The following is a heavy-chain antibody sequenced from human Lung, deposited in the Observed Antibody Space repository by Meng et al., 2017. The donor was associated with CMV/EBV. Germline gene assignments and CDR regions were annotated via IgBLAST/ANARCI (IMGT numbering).Heavy chain of an antibody. CDR1: GFTFSDHN. J-gene: IGHJ4*02. D-gene: IGHD6-19*01. V-gene: IGHV1-2*02. Sequence: QGQLVQPGVEMKKPGASVKASCTPSGFTFSDHNLPWVRQAPGKGLEWMGWVNSHNDATKYARKFQGRVSMTRDTSSSTAHMELRRLMSDDTAVYYCVRSSGWSRFDYWGQGTLVTVSS. CDR2: VNSHNDAT. CDR3: VRSSGWSRFDY.